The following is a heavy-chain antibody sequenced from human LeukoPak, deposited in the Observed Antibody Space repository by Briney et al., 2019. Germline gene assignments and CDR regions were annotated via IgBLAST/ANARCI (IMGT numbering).Heavy chain of an antibody. CDR2: ISSSGGGT. CDR3: AKGVWESGWFDYFDS. Sequence: GGSLRLSCAASGFTFSNYAMNWVRQAPGKGLEWVSVISSSGGGTYYADSVKGRFTISRDNSTNTLYLQMNSLRAEDTAVYYCAKGVWESGWFDYFDSWGQGTLVTVYS. D-gene: IGHD6-19*01. J-gene: IGHJ4*02. V-gene: IGHV3-23*01. CDR1: GFTFSNYA.